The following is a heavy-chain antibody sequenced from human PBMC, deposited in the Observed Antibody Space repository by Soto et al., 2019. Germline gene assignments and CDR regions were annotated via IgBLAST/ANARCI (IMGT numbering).Heavy chain of an antibody. Sequence: NPSETLSLTCTVSGGSISSYYWSWIRQPPGKGLEWIGYIYYSGSTNYNPSLKSRVTISVDTSKNQFSLKLSSVTAADTAVYYCARDFFPYYDFWSGYLYNWFDPWGQGTLVTVSS. CDR2: IYYSGST. J-gene: IGHJ5*02. CDR1: GGSISSYY. D-gene: IGHD3-3*01. V-gene: IGHV4-59*01. CDR3: ARDFFPYYDFWSGYLYNWFDP.